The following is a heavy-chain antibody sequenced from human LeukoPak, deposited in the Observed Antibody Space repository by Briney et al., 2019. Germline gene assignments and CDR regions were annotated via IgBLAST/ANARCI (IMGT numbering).Heavy chain of an antibody. Sequence: SLRLSCATSGFTFDECAMHWVRQAPGKGLEWVSSISWNSGIVGYADSVKGRFTISRDNAKNFLYLQMNSLRAEDTALYYCTKDRYCSSSRCPLDYWGQGTLVTVSS. CDR2: ISWNSGIV. J-gene: IGHJ4*02. CDR3: TKDRYCSSSRCPLDY. V-gene: IGHV3-9*01. CDR1: GFTFDECA. D-gene: IGHD2-2*01.